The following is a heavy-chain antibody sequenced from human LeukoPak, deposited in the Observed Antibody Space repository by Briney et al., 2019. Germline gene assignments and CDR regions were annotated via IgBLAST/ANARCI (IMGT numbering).Heavy chain of an antibody. CDR3: AKSAARYDSSGHFDY. D-gene: IGHD3-22*01. V-gene: IGHV3-30*18. CDR2: ISYDGSNK. J-gene: IGHJ4*02. CDR1: GFTFSSYG. Sequence: GGSLRLSCAASGFTFSSYGMHWVRQAPGKGLEWVAVISYDGSNKYYADSVEGRFTISRDNSKNTLYLQMNSLRAEDTAVYYCAKSAARYDSSGHFDYWGQGTLVTVSS.